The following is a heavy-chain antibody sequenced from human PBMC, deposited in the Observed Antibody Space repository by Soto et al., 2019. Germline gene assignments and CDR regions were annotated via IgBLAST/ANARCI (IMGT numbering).Heavy chain of an antibody. D-gene: IGHD6-13*01. Sequence: QVQLVQSGAEVKKPGASVKVSCKASGYTFTSYDINWVRQATGQGLEWMGWMNPNSGNTGYAQKFQGRVTMTRNTXIXTXXMELSSLRSEDTAVYYCARGGYSSSWYSPYNWFDPWGQGTLVTVSS. CDR2: MNPNSGNT. CDR3: ARGGYSSSWYSPYNWFDP. V-gene: IGHV1-8*01. J-gene: IGHJ5*02. CDR1: GYTFTSYD.